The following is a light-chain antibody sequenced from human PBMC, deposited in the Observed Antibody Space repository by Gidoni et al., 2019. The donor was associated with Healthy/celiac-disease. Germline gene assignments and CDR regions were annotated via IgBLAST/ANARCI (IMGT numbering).Light chain of an antibody. CDR1: QSISSW. J-gene: IGKJ3*01. Sequence: DIQMTQSPSTRSASVGDRVTITCRASQSISSWLAWYQQKPGKAPKLLIYKASSLESGVPSRFSGSGSGTEVTLTISSLQPDDFATYYCQQYNSYSPTFGPGTKVDIK. CDR3: QQYNSYSPT. CDR2: KAS. V-gene: IGKV1-5*03.